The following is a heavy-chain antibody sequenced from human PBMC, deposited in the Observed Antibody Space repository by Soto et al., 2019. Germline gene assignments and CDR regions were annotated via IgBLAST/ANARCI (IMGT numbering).Heavy chain of an antibody. V-gene: IGHV3-30-3*01. CDR1: GFTFSSYA. CDR3: ARSLLPHTAMGVPFDY. Sequence: QVQLVESGGGVVQPGRSLRLSCAASGFTFSSYAMHWVRQAPGKGLEWVAVISYDRTNKWYADSVKGRFTISRDNSKNTLYRQANSLRAEDTAVYYCARSLLPHTAMGVPFDYWGQGTLVTVSS. CDR2: ISYDRTNK. J-gene: IGHJ4*02. D-gene: IGHD5-18*01.